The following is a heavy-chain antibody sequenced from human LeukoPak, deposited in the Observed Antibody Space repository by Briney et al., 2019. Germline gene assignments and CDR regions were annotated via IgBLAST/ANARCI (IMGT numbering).Heavy chain of an antibody. J-gene: IGHJ4*02. CDR1: GYTFTGYY. CDR3: ARGSSGGSCPGW. CDR2: INPNSGGT. D-gene: IGHD2-15*01. Sequence: ASGKVSFKSSGYTFTGYYMHWVRQAPGQGLEWMGWINPNSGGTNYAQKFQGRVTMTRDTSISTAYMELSRLRSDDTAVYYCARGSSGGSCPGWWGQGTLVTVSS. V-gene: IGHV1-2*02.